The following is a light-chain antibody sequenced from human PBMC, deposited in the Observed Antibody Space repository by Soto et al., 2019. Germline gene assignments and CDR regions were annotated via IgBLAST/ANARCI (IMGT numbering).Light chain of an antibody. CDR1: QSVDRS. V-gene: IGKV3-11*01. CDR3: QQRAKWTST. J-gene: IGKJ2*02. Sequence: EVVLTQSPDTLSLSPGETATLSCRASQSVDRSVAWYQQKLGQAHRLLIYDAYTRATGVAARFTGSGSATDFSLTITSLEPEDFAVYYCQQRAKWTSTFGPGTKVE. CDR2: DAY.